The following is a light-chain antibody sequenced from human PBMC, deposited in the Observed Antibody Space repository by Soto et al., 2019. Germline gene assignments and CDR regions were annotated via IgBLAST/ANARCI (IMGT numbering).Light chain of an antibody. J-gene: IGKJ2*01. V-gene: IGKV3-11*01. CDR3: QQRSNWPPPYT. CDR1: QSVSSY. Sequence: EIVLTQSPATLSLSPGERATLSCRASQSVSSYLAWYQQKPGQAPRLLIYDASNRATGILARFSGSGSGTDFTLTISSLEPEDFAVYYCQQRSNWPPPYTFGQGTKLEIK. CDR2: DAS.